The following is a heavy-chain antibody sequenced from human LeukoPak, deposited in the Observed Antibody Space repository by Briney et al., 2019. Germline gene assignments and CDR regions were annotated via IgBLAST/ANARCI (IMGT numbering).Heavy chain of an antibody. CDR2: ISSTSTYI. CDR1: AFTFSSYS. J-gene: IGHJ4*02. V-gene: IGHV3-21*01. Sequence: GGSLRLSCAASAFTFSSYSLNWVRQAPGKGLEWVSSISSTSTYIYYAESVKGRFTISRDNAKKSVYLQMNSLRDEDTAVYYCATEMVTTDDCWGQGTLVTVSS. CDR3: ATEMVTTDDC. D-gene: IGHD4-17*01.